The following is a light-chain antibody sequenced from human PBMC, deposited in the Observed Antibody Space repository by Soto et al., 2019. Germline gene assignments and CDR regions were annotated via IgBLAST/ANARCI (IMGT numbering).Light chain of an antibody. CDR3: QHYGSSPQT. J-gene: IGKJ1*01. CDR2: GAS. V-gene: IGKV3-20*01. CDR1: QSVWNNY. Sequence: EIVLTQSPGTQSLSPGERATLSCRASQSVWNNYLAWYQQKPGQAPRLLIYGASSRATGIPDKFSGSGSGTDFTLTISRLEPEDFAVYYCQHYGSSPQTFGQGTKVEIK.